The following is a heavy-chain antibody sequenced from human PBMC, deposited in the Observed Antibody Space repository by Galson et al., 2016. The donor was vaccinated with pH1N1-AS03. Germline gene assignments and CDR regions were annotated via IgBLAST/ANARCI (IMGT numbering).Heavy chain of an antibody. V-gene: IGHV1-3*01. CDR2: INVGNGNT. CDR3: VREDRYGDFFYFDY. CDR1: GYTFTTYA. J-gene: IGHJ4*02. D-gene: IGHD4-17*01. Sequence: SVKVSCKASGYTFTTYAIHWVRQAPGQSLEWMGRINVGNGNTKYSQNFQGRVTITRDTSASTAYMELSSLRSEDTAVYYCVREDRYGDFFYFDYWGQGSPVTVSS.